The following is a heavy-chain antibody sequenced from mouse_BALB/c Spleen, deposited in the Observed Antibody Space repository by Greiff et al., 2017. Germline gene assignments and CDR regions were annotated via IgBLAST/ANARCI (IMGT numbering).Heavy chain of an antibody. V-gene: IGHV1S137*01. CDR3: ARENYGYDGGYAMDY. CDR1: GYTFTDYA. CDR2: ISTYYGDA. J-gene: IGHJ4*01. D-gene: IGHD2-2*01. Sequence: QVQLQQSGAELVRPGVSVKISCKGSGYTFTDYAMHWVKQSHAKSLEWIGVISTYYGDASYNQKFKGKATMTVDKSSSTAYMELARLTSEDSAIYYCARENYGYDGGYAMDYWGQGTSVTVSS.